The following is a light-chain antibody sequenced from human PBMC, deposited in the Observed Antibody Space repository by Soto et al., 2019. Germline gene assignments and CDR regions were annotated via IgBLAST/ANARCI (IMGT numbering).Light chain of an antibody. CDR2: EVS. J-gene: IGLJ1*01. CDR3: SSYTSSSTYV. CDR1: SSDVGAYGY. V-gene: IGLV2-14*01. Sequence: QSALTQPASVSGPPGQSITISCTGTSSDVGAYGYVSWYQQHPGKAPKLMIYEVSNRPSGVSNRFSGSKSGNTASLTISGLQAEDEADYYCSSYTSSSTYVFGSGTKVTVL.